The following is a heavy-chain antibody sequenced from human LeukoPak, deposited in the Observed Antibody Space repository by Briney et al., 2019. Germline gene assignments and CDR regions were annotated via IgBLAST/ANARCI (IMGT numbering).Heavy chain of an antibody. D-gene: IGHD3-10*01. CDR1: GYIFTGYY. CDR2: INPNSGGT. V-gene: IGHV1-2*02. Sequence: ASVKVSCKASGYIFTGYYMYWVRQAPGQGLEWMGWINPNSGGTNYAQKFQGRVTMTRDTSISTAYMELSRLRSDDTAVYYCARDLTSRYYYGSGNEWFDPWGQGTLVTVSS. J-gene: IGHJ5*02. CDR3: ARDLTSRYYYGSGNEWFDP.